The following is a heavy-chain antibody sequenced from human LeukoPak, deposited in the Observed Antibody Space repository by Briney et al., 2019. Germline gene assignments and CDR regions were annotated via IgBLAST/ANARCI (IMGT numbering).Heavy chain of an antibody. V-gene: IGHV1-8*03. J-gene: IGHJ4*02. CDR3: ARVAGSIDY. D-gene: IGHD6-19*01. Sequence: GASVKVSCKASVYTFTTYDINWVRQATGQGLEWMGWMNPKSGNTGYAQNFQGRVTITRDTSISTAYMELSGLRSEDTAVYYCARVAGSIDYWGQGTLVTVSS. CDR1: VYTFTTYD. CDR2: MNPKSGNT.